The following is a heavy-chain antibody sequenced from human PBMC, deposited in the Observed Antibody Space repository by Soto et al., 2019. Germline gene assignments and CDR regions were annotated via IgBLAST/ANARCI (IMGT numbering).Heavy chain of an antibody. CDR1: GFSFGIDA. Sequence: PGGSSRLSCSASGFSFGIDAMHCFGQAPGKGLEYVSAISSNGGSTYYADSVKGRFTISRDNSKNTLYLQMSSLRAEDTAVYYCVKVSPTERADTAMAYFDDRGQGTLVTVSS. CDR3: VKVSPTERADTAMAYFDD. V-gene: IGHV3-64D*08. D-gene: IGHD5-18*01. CDR2: ISSNGGST. J-gene: IGHJ4*02.